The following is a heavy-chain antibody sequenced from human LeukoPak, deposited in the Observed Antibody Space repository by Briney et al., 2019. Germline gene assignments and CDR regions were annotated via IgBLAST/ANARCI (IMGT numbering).Heavy chain of an antibody. Sequence: HPGGSLRLSCTASGFSFGDYAMAWVRQAPGKGLEWVGFIRSKQCAGTTEIAASVKGRFTISRDDSKSIASLQMDSLRSEDTAVYYCTRRGYSYGYLDFWGRGTLVTVSS. V-gene: IGHV3-49*04. CDR1: GFSFGDYA. J-gene: IGHJ4*02. D-gene: IGHD5-18*01. CDR3: TRRGYSYGYLDF. CDR2: IRSKQCAGTT.